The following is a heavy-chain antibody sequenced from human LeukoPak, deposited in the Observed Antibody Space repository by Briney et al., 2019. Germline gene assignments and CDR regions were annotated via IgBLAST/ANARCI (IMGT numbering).Heavy chain of an antibody. V-gene: IGHV3-33*01. CDR3: ARGRRRNANLFDAFVI. CDR2: IWYDGSNK. CDR1: GFTFVTYV. D-gene: IGHD5-24*01. J-gene: IGHJ3*02. Sequence: PGGSLRLSCAASGFTFVTYVMHWVRQAPGKGLEWVAVIWYDGSNKYYADSVKGRFTISRDNSKNTLYLQMNSLRAEDTAVFYCARGRRRNANLFDAFVIWGQRTMVTVSS.